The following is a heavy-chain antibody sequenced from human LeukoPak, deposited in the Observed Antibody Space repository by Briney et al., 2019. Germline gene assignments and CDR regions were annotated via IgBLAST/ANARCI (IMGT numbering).Heavy chain of an antibody. CDR2: ISSDGSDT. V-gene: IGHV3-74*01. J-gene: IGHJ4*02. Sequence: PGGSLRLSCAASGFTFSSYWMHRVRHAPGKGLVWVSRISSDGSDTNYAESVKGRFTISRDNAKNTLYLPMNSLRAEDTAVHYCARGSYSLGGFDYWGQGTLVTVSS. CDR1: GFTFSSYW. D-gene: IGHD6-13*01. CDR3: ARGSYSLGGFDY.